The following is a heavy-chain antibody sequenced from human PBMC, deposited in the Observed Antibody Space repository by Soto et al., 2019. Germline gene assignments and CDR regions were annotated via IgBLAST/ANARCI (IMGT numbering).Heavy chain of an antibody. V-gene: IGHV3-53*04. CDR2: IYSGGST. D-gene: IGHD3-9*01. CDR1: GFTVSSNY. J-gene: IGHJ6*02. Sequence: GGSLRLSCAASGFTVSSNYMSWVRQAPGKGLEWVSVIYSGGSTYYADSVKGRFTISRHNSKNTLYLQMNSLRAEDTAVYYCARDGYYDILTGYYYYYGMDVWGQGTTVTVS. CDR3: ARDGYYDILTGYYYYYGMDV.